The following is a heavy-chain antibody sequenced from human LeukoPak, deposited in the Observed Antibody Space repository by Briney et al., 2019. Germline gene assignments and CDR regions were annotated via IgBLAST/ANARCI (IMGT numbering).Heavy chain of an antibody. CDR1: GFTFSNYP. J-gene: IGHJ4*02. V-gene: IGHV3-23*01. CDR2: VSGSGDRT. Sequence: GGSLRLSCAASGFTFSNYPMACVRQPPGKGPGWVSAVSGSGDRTIYADSVKGRFTISRDNSKNTWSLQMNSLKAEDTALYYGAKELWEGSGYLDYWGQGILVTVSS. D-gene: IGHD3-3*01. CDR3: AKELWEGSGYLDY.